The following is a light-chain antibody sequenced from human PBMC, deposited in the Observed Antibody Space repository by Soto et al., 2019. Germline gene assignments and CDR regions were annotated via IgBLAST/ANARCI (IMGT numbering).Light chain of an antibody. Sequence: EIVMTQSPATLSVSPEERATLSCRASQSVSSNLAWYQQKPGQAPRLLIYGASTRATGIPARFSGSGSGTEFTLTISSLQSEDFAVYCCQQYNTWPPRTFGQGTKVDIK. V-gene: IGKV3-15*01. J-gene: IGKJ1*01. CDR2: GAS. CDR3: QQYNTWPPRT. CDR1: QSVSSN.